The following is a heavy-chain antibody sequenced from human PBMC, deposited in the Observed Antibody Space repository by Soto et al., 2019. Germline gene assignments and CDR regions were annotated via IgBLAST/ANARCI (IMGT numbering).Heavy chain of an antibody. CDR2: IYYSGST. V-gene: IGHV4-59*01. CDR3: AGIVGTYGASDI. CDR1: DGSISSYY. D-gene: IGHD1-26*01. Sequence: PSETLSLTCTVSDGSISSYYWSWIRQPPGKGLEWIGYIYYSGSTNYNPSLKSRATISVDTSKNQFSLKLSSVTAADTAVYYCAGIVGTYGASDIWGQGTMVTVSS. J-gene: IGHJ3*02.